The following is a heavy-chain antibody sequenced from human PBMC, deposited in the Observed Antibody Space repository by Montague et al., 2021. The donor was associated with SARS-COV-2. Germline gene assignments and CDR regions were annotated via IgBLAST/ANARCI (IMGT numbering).Heavy chain of an antibody. CDR1: SDSISIYY. D-gene: IGHD6-19*01. Sequence: ETLSLTCTVSSDSISIYYWSWIRQPPGKGLEWIGYVYYSGSTNYNPSLKSRVTISVDTPKNQFSLKLMSVTAADTAVYYCARGERGAWYNHYFDYWGQGALVTVSS. CDR3: ARGERGAWYNHYFDY. V-gene: IGHV4-59*13. CDR2: VYYSGST. J-gene: IGHJ4*02.